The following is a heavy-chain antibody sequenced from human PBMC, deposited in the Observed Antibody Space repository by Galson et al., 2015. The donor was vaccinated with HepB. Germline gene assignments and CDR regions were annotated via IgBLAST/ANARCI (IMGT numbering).Heavy chain of an antibody. V-gene: IGHV3-7*03. J-gene: IGHJ4*02. CDR1: GFTFSSYA. D-gene: IGHD3-9*01. CDR3: ARVQTGELRYFEGPFDY. CDR2: IKQDGSEK. Sequence: SLRLSCAASGFTFSSYAMSWVRQAPGKGLEWVANIKQDGSEKYYVDSVKGRFTISRDNAKNSLYLQMNSLRAEDTAVYYCARVQTGELRYFEGPFDYWGQGTLVTVSS.